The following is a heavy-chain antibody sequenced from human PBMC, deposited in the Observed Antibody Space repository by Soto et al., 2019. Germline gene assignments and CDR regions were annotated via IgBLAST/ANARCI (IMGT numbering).Heavy chain of an antibody. CDR2: ISYDGSNK. CDR1: GFTFSSYG. D-gene: IGHD4-4*01. Sequence: GSLRLSCAASGFTFSSYGMHWVRQAPGKGLEWVAVISYDGSNKYYADSVKGRFTISRDNSKNTLYLQMNSLRAEDTAVYYCAKDIETTVEPLFDYWGQGTLVTVSS. CDR3: AKDIETTVEPLFDY. J-gene: IGHJ4*02. V-gene: IGHV3-30*18.